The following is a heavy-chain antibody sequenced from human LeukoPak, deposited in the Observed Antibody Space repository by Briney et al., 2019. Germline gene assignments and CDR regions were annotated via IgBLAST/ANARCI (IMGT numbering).Heavy chain of an antibody. Sequence: QPGGSLRLSCAASGFTFRDSAMSWVRQAPGKGLEWVSLISFSGTNAYYADSVKGRFTISRDNSKDTLYLQMNSLRAEDTAVYYCARETEMANLDYWGQGTLVTVSS. V-gene: IGHV3-23*01. CDR1: GFTFRDSA. J-gene: IGHJ4*02. CDR3: ARETEMANLDY. D-gene: IGHD5-24*01. CDR2: ISFSGTNA.